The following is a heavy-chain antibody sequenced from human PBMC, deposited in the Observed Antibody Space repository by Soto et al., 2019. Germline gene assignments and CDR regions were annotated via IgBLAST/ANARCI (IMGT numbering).Heavy chain of an antibody. V-gene: IGHV1-18*01. CDR1: GYTFTSFG. Sequence: GASVKVSCKASGYTFTSFGINWVRQAPGQGLEWMGWISGYNGNTNYAQNLQDRVTMTRDTSTSTAYMELRSLRSDDTAVYYCARPTDFYYYAMDVWGQGTPVTVSS. CDR3: ARPTDFYYYAMDV. J-gene: IGHJ6*02. CDR2: ISGYNGNT.